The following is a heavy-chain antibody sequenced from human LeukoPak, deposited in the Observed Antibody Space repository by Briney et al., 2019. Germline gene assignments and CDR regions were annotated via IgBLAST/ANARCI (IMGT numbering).Heavy chain of an antibody. CDR3: AKAAAAGIRNPYYFDY. D-gene: IGHD6-13*01. CDR2: IRYDGSNK. Sequence: GGSLGLSCAASGFTFSSYGMHWVRQAPGKGLEWVAFIRYDGSNKYYADSVKGRFTISRDNSKNTLYLQMNSLRAEDTAVYYCAKAAAAGIRNPYYFDYWGQGTLVTVSS. J-gene: IGHJ4*02. CDR1: GFTFSSYG. V-gene: IGHV3-30*02.